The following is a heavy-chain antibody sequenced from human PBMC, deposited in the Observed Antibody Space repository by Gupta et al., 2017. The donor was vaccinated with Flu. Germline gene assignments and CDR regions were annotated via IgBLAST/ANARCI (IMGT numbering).Heavy chain of an antibody. D-gene: IGHD2-8*01. CDR2: ADYSGNT. Sequence: QLQLQESGPGLVKPSETLSLMCTVSGDSITRHNYLWGWLRQHPGKGLEWIGHADYSGNTFYSPSLKSRATMSVDTSKNQFSLKLNSVTAADTAVYCCARRNMYAKTFDHWGQGTLVTVSS. CDR3: ARRNMYAKTFDH. V-gene: IGHV4-39*01. J-gene: IGHJ5*02. CDR1: GDSITRHNYL.